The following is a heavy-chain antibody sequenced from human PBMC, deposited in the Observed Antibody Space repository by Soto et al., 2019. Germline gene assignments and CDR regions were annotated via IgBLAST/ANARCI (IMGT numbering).Heavy chain of an antibody. V-gene: IGHV3-30*18. D-gene: IGHD1-26*01. CDR1: GFTFSHYA. CDR2: MSYDGSNE. J-gene: IGHJ4*02. Sequence: GGSRRLSCAASGFTFSHYAMHWVRQAPGKGLEWVALMSYDGSNEYYADSVKGRFTISRDNSKNTLYLQMNSLRAEDTAVYYCAKDGSHNFDYWGQGTLVTVSS. CDR3: AKDGSHNFDY.